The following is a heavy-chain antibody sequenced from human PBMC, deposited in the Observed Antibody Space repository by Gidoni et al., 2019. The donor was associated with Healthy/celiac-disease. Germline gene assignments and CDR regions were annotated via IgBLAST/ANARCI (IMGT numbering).Heavy chain of an antibody. CDR3: ARDPGIAVAGQREFDY. CDR1: GFPFSTYS. D-gene: IGHD6-19*01. V-gene: IGHV3-48*02. J-gene: IGHJ4*02. CDR2: ISSSSSTI. Sequence: EVQLVESGGGLVQPGGSLRLSCAASGFPFSTYSMNWVRQAPGKGLEWVSYISSSSSTIYYADSVKGRFTISRDNAKNSLYLQMNSLRDEDTAVYYCARDPGIAVAGQREFDYWGQGTLVTVSS.